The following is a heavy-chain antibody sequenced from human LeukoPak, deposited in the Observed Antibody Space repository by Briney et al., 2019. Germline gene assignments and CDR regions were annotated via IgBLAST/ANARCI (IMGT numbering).Heavy chain of an antibody. V-gene: IGHV5-51*01. CDR3: ARPLGSSSWYGGIDY. J-gene: IGHJ4*02. CDR1: GYSFTSYW. D-gene: IGHD6-13*01. CDR2: IYPGDSDT. Sequence: GESLKISCKGSGYSFTSYWIGWVRQMPGKGLEWMGIIYPGDSDTRYSPSFQGQVTISADKSISTAYLQWSSLKASDTAIYFCARPLGSSSWYGGIDYWGQGTLVTVSS.